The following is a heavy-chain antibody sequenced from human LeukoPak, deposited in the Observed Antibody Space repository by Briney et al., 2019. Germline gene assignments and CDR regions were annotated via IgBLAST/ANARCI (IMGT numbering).Heavy chain of an antibody. CDR3: ARAAPAAAGYDY. J-gene: IGHJ4*02. CDR2: IYYSGST. D-gene: IGHD6-13*01. V-gene: IGHV4-61*01. Sequence: SETLSLTCTVSGGSVSSGSYYWSWIRQPPGKGLEWIGYIYYSGSTNYNPSLKSRVTISVDTSKNQFSLKLSSVTAADTAVYCCARAAPAAAGYDYWGQGTLVTVSS. CDR1: GGSVSSGSYY.